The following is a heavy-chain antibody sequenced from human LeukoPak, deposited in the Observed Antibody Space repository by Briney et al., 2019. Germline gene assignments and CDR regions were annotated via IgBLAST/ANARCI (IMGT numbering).Heavy chain of an antibody. V-gene: IGHV1-69*04. CDR1: GGTFSSYA. CDR2: IIPILGIA. CDR3: AREPSEHDYYYYYGMDV. Sequence: ASVKVSCKASGGTFSSYAISWARQAPGQGLEWMGRIIPILGIANYAQKFQGRVTITADKSTSTAYMELSSLRSEDTAVYYCAREPSEHDYYYYYGMDVWGQGTTVTVSS. D-gene: IGHD1/OR15-1a*01. J-gene: IGHJ6*02.